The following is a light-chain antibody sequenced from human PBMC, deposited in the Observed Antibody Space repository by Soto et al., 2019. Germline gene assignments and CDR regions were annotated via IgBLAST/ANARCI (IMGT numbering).Light chain of an antibody. CDR1: NIGVKS. CDR3: QVWDTYVDHGV. J-gene: IGLJ3*02. CDR2: DDS. V-gene: IGLV3-21*02. Sequence: SYELTQPPSVSVAPGQTAKITCGGENIGVKSVNWYLQKPGQAPVLVVYDDSDRPSGTPERFSGSNSNDGATLTISRVEAGDGADYYCQVWDTYVDHGVFGGGTKLTVL.